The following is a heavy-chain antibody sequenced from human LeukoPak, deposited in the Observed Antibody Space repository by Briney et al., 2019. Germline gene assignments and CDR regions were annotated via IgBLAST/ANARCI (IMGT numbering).Heavy chain of an antibody. V-gene: IGHV4-34*01. D-gene: IGHD3-22*01. Sequence: SETLSLTCAIYGGSFSGYYWSWIRQPPGKGLEWTGEINHSGSINYNPSLKSRVTISVDTSKNQFSLKLSSVTAADTAVYYCARAGLIVAPDYWGQGTLVTVSS. CDR3: ARAGLIVAPDY. CDR2: INHSGSI. J-gene: IGHJ4*02. CDR1: GGSFSGYY.